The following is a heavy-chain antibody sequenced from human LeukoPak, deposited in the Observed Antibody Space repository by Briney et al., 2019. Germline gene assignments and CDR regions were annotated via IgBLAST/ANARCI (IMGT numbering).Heavy chain of an antibody. J-gene: IGHJ4*02. CDR2: IYSDGTT. CDR1: GFSVSSSY. V-gene: IGHV3-66*01. D-gene: IGHD1-26*01. Sequence: GGSLRLSCAASGFSVSSSYMSWVRQAPGKGLEWVSVIYSDGTTYYGDSVKGRFTISRDNSKNTLYLQMNSLRAEDTAVYFCARDGQLLPVEWGQGTLVTVSS. CDR3: ARDGQLLPVE.